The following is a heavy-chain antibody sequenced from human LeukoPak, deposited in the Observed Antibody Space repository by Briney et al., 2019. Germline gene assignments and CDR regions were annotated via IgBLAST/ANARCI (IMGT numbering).Heavy chain of an antibody. CDR1: GGSISSSSYY. CDR2: IYYSGST. V-gene: IGHV4-39*01. CDR3: ARHGISWYFFDY. Sequence: PSETLSLTCTVSGGSISSSSYYWGWIRQPPGRGLEWIGSIYYSGSTYYNPSLKSRVTISVDTSKNQFSLKLSSVTAADTAVYYCARHGISWYFFDYWGQGTLVTVSS. D-gene: IGHD6-13*01. J-gene: IGHJ4*02.